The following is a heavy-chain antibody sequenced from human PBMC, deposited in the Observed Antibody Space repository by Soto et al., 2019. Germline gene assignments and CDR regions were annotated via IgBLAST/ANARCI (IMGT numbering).Heavy chain of an antibody. J-gene: IGHJ5*02. D-gene: IGHD3-10*01. CDR3: ARGYYGSGSYYWFDP. V-gene: IGHV1-69*13. Sequence: SVKVSCKASGGTFSSYAISWVLQAPGQGLEWMGGIIPIFGTANYAQKFQGRVTITADESTSTAYMELSSLRSEDTAVYYCARGYYGSGSYYWFDPWGQGTLVTVSS. CDR1: GGTFSSYA. CDR2: IIPIFGTA.